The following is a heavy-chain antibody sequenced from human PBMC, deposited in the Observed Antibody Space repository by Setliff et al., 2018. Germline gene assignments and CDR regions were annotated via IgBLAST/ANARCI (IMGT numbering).Heavy chain of an antibody. CDR1: GYTFTAYD. CDR3: ARGQGHYYDSSGCLDY. Sequence: ASVKVSCKASGYTFTAYDIVWVRQATGQGLEWMGWMNHNSGRTGYPQKFQGRVTMTRNTSISTAYMELSSLRSEDTAVYFCARGQGHYYDSSGCLDYWGQGTLVTVSS. V-gene: IGHV1-8*02. J-gene: IGHJ4*02. CDR2: MNHNSGRT. D-gene: IGHD3-22*01.